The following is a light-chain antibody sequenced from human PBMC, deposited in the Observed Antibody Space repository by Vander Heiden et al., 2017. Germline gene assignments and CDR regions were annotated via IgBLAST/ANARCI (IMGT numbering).Light chain of an antibody. V-gene: IGLV3-25*03. Sequence: SYELTHPPSVSVSPGQTARITCSGDALPKQYAYWYQQKPGQAPVLVIYKDTERPSGIPERFSGSSSGTTVTLTTSGVQSEDEADYYCQSADSSGARGVFGGGTKLTVL. CDR3: QSADSSGARGV. CDR2: KDT. CDR1: ALPKQY. J-gene: IGLJ3*02.